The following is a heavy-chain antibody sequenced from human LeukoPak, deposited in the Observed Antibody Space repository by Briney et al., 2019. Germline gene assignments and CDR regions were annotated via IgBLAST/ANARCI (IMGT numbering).Heavy chain of an antibody. V-gene: IGHV1-24*01. Sequence: ASVKVSCKVSGYTLTELSIHWVRQAPGKGLEWMGGFDPEDGETIYAQKFQGRVTMTEDTSTDTAYMELSSLRSEDTAVYYCATNSPGSFPSFDYWGQGTLVTVSS. CDR2: FDPEDGET. D-gene: IGHD3-10*01. J-gene: IGHJ4*02. CDR1: GYTLTELS. CDR3: ATNSPGSFPSFDY.